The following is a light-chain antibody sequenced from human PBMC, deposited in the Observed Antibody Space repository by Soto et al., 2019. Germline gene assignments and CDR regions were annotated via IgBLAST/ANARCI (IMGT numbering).Light chain of an antibody. CDR3: SSYTSSSTLGVV. V-gene: IGLV2-14*01. Sequence: QSALTQPASVSGSPGQSITISCTGTSSDVGGYNYVSWYQQHPGKAPKLMIYDVSNRPSGVSNRFSGSKSGNTASLTISGLQAEGEVDYYCSSYTSSSTLGVVFGGGTKLTVL. CDR1: SSDVGGYNY. J-gene: IGLJ2*01. CDR2: DVS.